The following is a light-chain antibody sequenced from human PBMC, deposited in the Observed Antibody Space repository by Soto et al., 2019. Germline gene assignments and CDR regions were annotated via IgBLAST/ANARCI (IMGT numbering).Light chain of an antibody. J-gene: IGKJ5*01. CDR2: GAS. CDR1: QSLTNNY. Sequence: DIVLTQSPDTLSLSPGNRATLSCRASQSLTNNYLAWYQQKPGQAPRRLIYGASSRATGIPDRFSGSGSGTDFTLTISRLEPEDFAVYYCQQYSTSPTFGEGTRLEIK. V-gene: IGKV3-20*01. CDR3: QQYSTSPT.